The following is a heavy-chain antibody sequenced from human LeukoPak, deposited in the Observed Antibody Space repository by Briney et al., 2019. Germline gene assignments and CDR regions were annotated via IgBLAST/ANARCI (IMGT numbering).Heavy chain of an antibody. Sequence: SETLSLTCTVSGGSISSSSYYWGWIRQPPGKGLEWIGSIYYSGSTYYNPSLKSRVTISVDTSKNQFSLKLSSVTAADTAVYYCARDRARWAAAGTANWFDPWGQGTLVTVSS. J-gene: IGHJ5*02. CDR2: IYYSGST. V-gene: IGHV4-39*07. CDR3: ARDRARWAAAGTANWFDP. CDR1: GGSISSSSYY. D-gene: IGHD6-13*01.